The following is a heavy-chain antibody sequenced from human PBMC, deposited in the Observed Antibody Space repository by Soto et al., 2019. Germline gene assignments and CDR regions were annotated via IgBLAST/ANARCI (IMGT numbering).Heavy chain of an antibody. CDR1: GGSISSYY. V-gene: IGHV4-59*01. Sequence: SETLSLTCTVSGGSISSYYWSWIRQPPGKGLEWIGYIYYSGSTNYNPSLKSRVTISVDTSKNQFSLKLSSVTAADTAVYYCARERWNSDVYYYMDVWGKGTTVTVSS. D-gene: IGHD1-7*01. CDR2: IYYSGST. J-gene: IGHJ6*03. CDR3: ARERWNSDVYYYMDV.